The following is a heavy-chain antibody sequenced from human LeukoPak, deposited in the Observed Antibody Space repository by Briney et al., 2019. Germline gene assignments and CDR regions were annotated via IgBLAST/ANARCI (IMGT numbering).Heavy chain of an antibody. J-gene: IGHJ6*02. Sequence: GESLKISCRGSGYSFTSYWIGWVRQMPGKGLEWMGIIYPGDSDTRYSPSFQGQVTISADKSISTAYLQWSSLKASDTAMCYCARHLGIAVAGTTKYYYYGMDVWGQGTTVTVSS. V-gene: IGHV5-51*01. D-gene: IGHD6-19*01. CDR2: IYPGDSDT. CDR1: GYSFTSYW. CDR3: ARHLGIAVAGTTKYYYYGMDV.